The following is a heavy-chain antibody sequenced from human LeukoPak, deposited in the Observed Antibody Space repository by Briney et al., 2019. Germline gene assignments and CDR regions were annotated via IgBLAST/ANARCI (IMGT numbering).Heavy chain of an antibody. CDR2: IYYSGST. D-gene: IGHD3-3*01. J-gene: IGHJ3*02. CDR1: GGSISSSSYY. Sequence: PSETLSLTCTVSGGSISSSSYYWGWIRQPPGKGLEWIGGIYYSGSTYYNPSLKSRVTISVDTSKNQFSLKLSSVTAADTAVYYCARYYDFWSGYYSDAFDIWGQGTMVTVSS. CDR3: ARYYDFWSGYYSDAFDI. V-gene: IGHV4-39*01.